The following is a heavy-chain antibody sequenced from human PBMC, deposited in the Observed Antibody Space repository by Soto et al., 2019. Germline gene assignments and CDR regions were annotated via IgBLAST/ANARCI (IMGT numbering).Heavy chain of an antibody. Sequence: PSETLSLTCTVSGGSISSYYWSWIRQPPGKGLEWIGYIYYSGSTNYNPSLKSRVTISVDTSKNQFSLKLSSVTAADTAMYYCARVGHQLTNWFDPWGQGTLVTVS. D-gene: IGHD2-2*01. CDR3: ARVGHQLTNWFDP. CDR2: IYYSGST. V-gene: IGHV4-59*01. J-gene: IGHJ5*02. CDR1: GGSISSYY.